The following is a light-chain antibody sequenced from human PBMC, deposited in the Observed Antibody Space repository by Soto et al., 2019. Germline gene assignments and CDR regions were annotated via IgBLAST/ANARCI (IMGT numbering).Light chain of an antibody. V-gene: IGKV1-39*01. CDR1: QSISTY. J-gene: IGKJ1*01. CDR2: AAS. Sequence: DIQMTQSPSSLSASVGDRVTITCRASQSISTYLNWYQQKPGKAPKPLIYAASSLESGVPSRFTGSGSGTDFTLTISSLQPEDFETFYCQQYNSYPWTFGQGTKVDIK. CDR3: QQYNSYPWT.